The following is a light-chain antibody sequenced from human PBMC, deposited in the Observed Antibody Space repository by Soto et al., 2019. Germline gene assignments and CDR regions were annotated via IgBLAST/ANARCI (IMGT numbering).Light chain of an antibody. Sequence: DIQMTQSPSSLSASVGDRVTITCRASQSISSYLNWYQQKPGKAPKLLIYAASSLQSGVPSRFSGSGSGTDFTLTIRSLQPEDLATYYCQQSYFTLYTFGKGTKLDIK. CDR1: QSISSY. V-gene: IGKV1-39*01. CDR2: AAS. CDR3: QQSYFTLYT. J-gene: IGKJ2*01.